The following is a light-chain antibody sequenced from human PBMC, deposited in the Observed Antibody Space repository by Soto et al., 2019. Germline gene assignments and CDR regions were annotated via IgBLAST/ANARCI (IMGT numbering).Light chain of an antibody. J-gene: IGKJ1*01. Sequence: DIQMTQSPSTLSASIGDRVTITCRSSQSISSWLAWYQQKPGKAPTLLLYKASTLEIGVPSRFSGSGSGTEFTLTISSLQPDDFATYYCQQYDTSRTFGQGTKVEIK. CDR3: QQYDTSRT. CDR1: QSISSW. CDR2: KAS. V-gene: IGKV1-5*03.